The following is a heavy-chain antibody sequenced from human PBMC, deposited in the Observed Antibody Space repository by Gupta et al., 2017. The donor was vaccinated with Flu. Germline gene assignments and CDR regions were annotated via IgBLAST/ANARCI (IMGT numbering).Heavy chain of an antibody. Sequence: RQAPGKGLEWVSSITPTTSYTNYADAVRGRFTISRDNAKGSLFLQMNGLTAEDTALYFCARGRGSSGYSDFDSWGQGTLVTVSS. V-gene: IGHV3-21*01. D-gene: IGHD5-12*01. J-gene: IGHJ5*01. CDR2: ITPTTSYT. CDR3: ARGRGSSGYSDFDS.